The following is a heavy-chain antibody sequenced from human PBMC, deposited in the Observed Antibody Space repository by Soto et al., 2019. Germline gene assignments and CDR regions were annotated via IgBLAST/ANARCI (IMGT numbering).Heavy chain of an antibody. Sequence: PGGSLRLSCTASGVTFGVYAMSWFRQAPGKGLEWVGFIRGKAYGGTTEYAASVKGRFTISRDDSKSIAYLQMNSLKTEDTAVYYCTLDTSTFDYWGQGTLVTVSS. CDR1: GVTFGVYA. CDR2: IRGKAYGGTT. CDR3: TLDTSTFDY. D-gene: IGHD1-1*01. V-gene: IGHV3-49*03. J-gene: IGHJ4*02.